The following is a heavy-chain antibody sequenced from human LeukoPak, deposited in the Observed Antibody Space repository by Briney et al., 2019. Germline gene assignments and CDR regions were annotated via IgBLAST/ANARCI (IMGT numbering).Heavy chain of an antibody. D-gene: IGHD3-10*02. J-gene: IGHJ6*04. CDR2: ISYDGSNK. CDR3: AELGITMIGGV. CDR1: GFTFSSYG. Sequence: GRSLRLSCAASGFTFSSYGMHWVRRAPGKGLEWVAVISYDGSNKYYADSVKGRFTISRDNAKNSLYLQMNSLRAEDTAVYYCAELGITMIGGVWGKGTTVTISS. V-gene: IGHV3-30*18.